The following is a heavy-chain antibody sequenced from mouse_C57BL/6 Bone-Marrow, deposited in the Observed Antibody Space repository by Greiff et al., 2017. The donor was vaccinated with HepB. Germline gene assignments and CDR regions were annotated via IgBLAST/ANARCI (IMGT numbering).Heavy chain of an antibody. CDR1: GYTFTSYW. CDR3: ARSGITTVVGSLDY. J-gene: IGHJ2*01. CDR2: IDPSDSYT. V-gene: IGHV1-69*01. D-gene: IGHD1-1*01. Sequence: QVQLKQPGAELVMPGASVKLSCKASGYTFTSYWMHWVKQRPGQGLEWIGEIDPSDSYTNYNQKFKGKSTLTVDKSSSTAYMQRSSLTSEDSAVYYCARSGITTVVGSLDYWGQGTTLTVSS.